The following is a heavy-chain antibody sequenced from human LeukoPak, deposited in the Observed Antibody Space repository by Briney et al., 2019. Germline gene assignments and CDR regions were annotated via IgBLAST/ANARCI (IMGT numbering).Heavy chain of an antibody. D-gene: IGHD6-13*01. Sequence: HPGGSLRLSCAASGFTFSSHAMSWVRQAPGKGLEWVSRISVSGGSTFYADSVKGRFTMSRDNSKNMVYLQMNSLSLEDTAVYYCAKKQEGSWTLDYWGQGTLITVSS. V-gene: IGHV3-23*01. CDR3: AKKQEGSWTLDY. CDR1: GFTFSSHA. J-gene: IGHJ4*02. CDR2: ISVSGGST.